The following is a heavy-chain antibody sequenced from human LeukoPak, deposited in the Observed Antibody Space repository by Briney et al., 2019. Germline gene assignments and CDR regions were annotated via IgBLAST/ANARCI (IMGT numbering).Heavy chain of an antibody. CDR3: TREGSDGSGSYYFDY. CDR1: GFTFGDYA. J-gene: IGHJ4*02. Sequence: GGSLRLSCTASGFTFGDYAMSWFRQAPGKGLEWVGFIRSKAYGGTTEYAASVKGRFTISRDDSKSIAYLQMNSLKTEDTAVYYCTREGSDGSGSYYFDYWGQGTLVTVSS. D-gene: IGHD3-10*01. CDR2: IRSKAYGGTT. V-gene: IGHV3-49*03.